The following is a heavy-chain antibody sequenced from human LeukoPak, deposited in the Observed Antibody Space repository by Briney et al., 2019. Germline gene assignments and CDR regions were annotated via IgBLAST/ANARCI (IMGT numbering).Heavy chain of an antibody. Sequence: SGGSLRLSCAASGFTFSGYSMNWVRQAPGKGLEWVSYIGISSSTIDYADSVKGRFTISRDNAKNSLYLQMNSLRAEDTAVYYCARDSGYAFDIWGQGTMVTVSS. CDR3: ARDSGYAFDI. D-gene: IGHD1-26*01. V-gene: IGHV3-48*01. CDR2: IGISSSTI. J-gene: IGHJ3*02. CDR1: GFTFSGYS.